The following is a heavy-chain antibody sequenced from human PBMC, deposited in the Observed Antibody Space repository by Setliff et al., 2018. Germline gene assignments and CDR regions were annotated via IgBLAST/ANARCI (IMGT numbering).Heavy chain of an antibody. J-gene: IGHJ6*03. CDR3: ARDHRPYRASGVDNSHFYYMDV. CDR1: GASITSGGFY. V-gene: IGHV4-61*09. Sequence: PSETLSLTCSVSGASITSGGFYWTWIRQPAGKGLEWIGHISPSGSTTYNPSVKSRVAMSVDTSKNQVSLKLTSVTAADTAVYYCARDHRPYRASGVDNSHFYYMDVWGEGTTVTVSS. CDR2: ISPSGST. D-gene: IGHD1-20*01.